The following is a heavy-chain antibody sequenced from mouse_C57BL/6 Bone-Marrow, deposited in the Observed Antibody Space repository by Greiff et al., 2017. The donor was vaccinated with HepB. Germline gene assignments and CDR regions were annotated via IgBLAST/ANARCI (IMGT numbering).Heavy chain of an antibody. CDR2: ISDGGSYT. V-gene: IGHV5-4*01. CDR1: GFTFSSYA. D-gene: IGHD2-5*01. CDR3: ARDRAIVTTCFDY. Sequence: EVQLVESGGGLVKPGGSLKLSCAASGFTFSSYAMSWVRQTPEKRLEWVATISDGGSYTYYPDNVKGRFTISRDNAKNNLYLQMSHLKSEDTAMYYCARDRAIVTTCFDYWGQGTTLTVSS. J-gene: IGHJ2*01.